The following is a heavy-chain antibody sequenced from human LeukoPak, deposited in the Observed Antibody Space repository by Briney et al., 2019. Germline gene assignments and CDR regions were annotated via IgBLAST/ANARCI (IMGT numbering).Heavy chain of an antibody. CDR1: GFTFSSCE. D-gene: IGHD5-18*01. CDR2: ISSSGSTI. CDR3: ARDSSIQLWTYYYYYMDV. Sequence: GGSLRLSCAASGFTFSSCEMSWIRQAPGKGLEWVSYISSSGSTIYYADSVKGRFTISRDNAKNSLYLQMNSLRAEDTAVYYCARDSSIQLWTYYYYYMDVWGKGTTVTVSS. V-gene: IGHV3-48*03. J-gene: IGHJ6*03.